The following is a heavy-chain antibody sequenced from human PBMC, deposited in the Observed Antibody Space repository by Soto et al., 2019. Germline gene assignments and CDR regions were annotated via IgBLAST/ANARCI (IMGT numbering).Heavy chain of an antibody. CDR2: IIPIFGTA. V-gene: IGHV1-69*01. Sequence: QVQLVQSGAEVKKPGSSVKVSCTAPGGTFSSYAISWVRQAPGQGLEWMGGIIPIFGTAKYAQKVQGRVTITADESTSTGYKELSSLRSEDTAVYYCARSQGGSSSLDIYYYYYYGMDVWGQGTTVTVSS. CDR3: ARSQGGSSSLDIYYYYYYGMDV. J-gene: IGHJ6*02. D-gene: IGHD2-15*01. CDR1: GGTFSSYA.